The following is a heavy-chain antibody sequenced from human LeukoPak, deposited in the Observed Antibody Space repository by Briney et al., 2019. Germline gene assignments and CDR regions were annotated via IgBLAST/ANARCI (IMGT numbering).Heavy chain of an antibody. CDR2: LSDDGNKE. CDR3: AKVGTNFLRYHFDS. CDR1: GFTFGTYA. D-gene: IGHD1-1*01. Sequence: PGTSLRLSCAASGFTFGTYAMHWVRQAPGKGLEGVAVLSDDGNKEYSADSVKGRFTISRDNSKNTLYLQMNSLSAEDTAVYYCAKVGTNFLRYHFDSWGRGTLVTVSS. V-gene: IGHV3-30-3*01. J-gene: IGHJ4*02.